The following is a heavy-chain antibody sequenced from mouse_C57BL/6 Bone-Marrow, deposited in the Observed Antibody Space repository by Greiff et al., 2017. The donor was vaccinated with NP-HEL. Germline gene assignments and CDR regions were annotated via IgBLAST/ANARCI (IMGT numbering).Heavy chain of an antibody. V-gene: IGHV3-6*01. CDR3: ARVHYYGSSMYYFDY. D-gene: IGHD1-1*01. J-gene: IGHJ2*01. CDR2: ISYDGSN. CDR1: GYSITSGYY. Sequence: VQLQQSGPGLVKPSQSLSLTCSVTGYSITSGYYWNWIRQFPGNKLEWMGYISYDGSNNYNPSLKNRISITRDTSKNQFFLKLNSVTTEDTATYYCARVHYYGSSMYYFDYWGQGTTLTVSS.